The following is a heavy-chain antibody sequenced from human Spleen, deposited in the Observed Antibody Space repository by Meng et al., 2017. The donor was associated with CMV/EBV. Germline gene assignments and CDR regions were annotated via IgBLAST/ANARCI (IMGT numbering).Heavy chain of an antibody. CDR1: GGSFSGYY. CDR2: INHSGST. J-gene: IGHJ2*01. CDR3: ASARVVFPRRSGYFDL. D-gene: IGHD2/OR15-2a*01. V-gene: IGHV4-34*01. Sequence: SETLSLTCAVYGGSFSGYYWSWIRQPPGKGLEWIGEINHSGSTNYNPSLKSRVTISVDTSKNQFSLKLSSVTAADTAVYYCASARVVFPRRSGYFDLWGRGTLVTVSS.